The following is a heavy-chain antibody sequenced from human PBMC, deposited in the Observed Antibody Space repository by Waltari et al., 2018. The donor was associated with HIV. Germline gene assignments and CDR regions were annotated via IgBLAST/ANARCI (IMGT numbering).Heavy chain of an antibody. D-gene: IGHD6-19*01. CDR1: GFSFNNCA. J-gene: IGHJ4*02. V-gene: IGHV3-23*01. Sequence: EVQLLGFGGGLVQAGGSLRRSCGDSGFSFNNCAMTWVRQAPGKGLEWVSGVSGSGEITYYQDSVKGRFTISRDNSKKTLYLQMSGLRAEDSAVYYCAKGNEWLVRYFDYWGQGILVTVSS. CDR2: VSGSGEIT. CDR3: AKGNEWLVRYFDY.